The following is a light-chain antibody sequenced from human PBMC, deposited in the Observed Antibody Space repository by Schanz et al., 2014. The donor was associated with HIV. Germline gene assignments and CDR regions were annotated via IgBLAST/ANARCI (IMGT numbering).Light chain of an antibody. CDR2: GAS. Sequence: EVVLTQSPGTLSLSPGESATLSCRASQSVSSNLAWYQQKPGQTPRLLIYGASSRATGIPDRFSGSGSGTDFTLTISRLEPEDFAVYFCQYFGNSGGTFGGGTKVEIK. V-gene: IGKV3-20*01. CDR3: QYFGNSGGT. CDR1: QSVSSN. J-gene: IGKJ4*01.